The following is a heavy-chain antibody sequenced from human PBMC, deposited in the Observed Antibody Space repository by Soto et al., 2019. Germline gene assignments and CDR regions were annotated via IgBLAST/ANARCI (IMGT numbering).Heavy chain of an antibody. D-gene: IGHD2-15*01. V-gene: IGHV3-30-3*01. J-gene: IGHJ4*02. CDR3: ARDSGPYCPHDY. CDR1: GFTFSSYA. CDR2: ISYDGSNK. Sequence: QVQLVESGGGVVQPGRSLRLSCAASGFTFSSYAMHWVRQAPGKGLEWVAVISYDGSNKYYADSVKGRFTISRDNSKNTLYLQMNSLRAEDTAVYYCARDSGPYCPHDYGGQGTLVTVSS.